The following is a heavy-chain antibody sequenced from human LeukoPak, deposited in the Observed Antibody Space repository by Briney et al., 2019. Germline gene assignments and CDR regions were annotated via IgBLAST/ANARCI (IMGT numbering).Heavy chain of an antibody. Sequence: GGSLRLSCEASGFTFGSHAMYWVRQAPGKGLEWVAGIFGSGGSPHYADSVKGRFTISRDNSRNTVYLQINSLRDDDTAVYYCGKTTVGYSSGQKPAWPVDFWGQGTLVTVSS. CDR1: GFTFGSHA. J-gene: IGHJ4*02. D-gene: IGHD5-18*01. V-gene: IGHV3-23*01. CDR2: IFGSGGSP. CDR3: GKTTVGYSSGQKPAWPVDF.